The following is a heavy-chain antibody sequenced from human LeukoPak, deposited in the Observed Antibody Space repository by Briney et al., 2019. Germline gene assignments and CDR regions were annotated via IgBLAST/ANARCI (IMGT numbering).Heavy chain of an antibody. CDR1: GGSFSGYY. Sequence: PSETLSLTCAVYGGSFSGYYWSWIRQPPGKGLEWIGEINHGGSTNYNPSLKSRVTISVDTSKNQFSLKLSSVTAADTAVYYCARGPYYDFWSGYYARPYYYYGMDVWGQGTTVTVSS. CDR2: INHGGST. D-gene: IGHD3-3*01. J-gene: IGHJ6*02. V-gene: IGHV4-34*01. CDR3: ARGPYYDFWSGYYARPYYYYGMDV.